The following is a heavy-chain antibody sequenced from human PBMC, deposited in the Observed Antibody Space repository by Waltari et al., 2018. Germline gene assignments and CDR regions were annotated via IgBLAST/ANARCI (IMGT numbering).Heavy chain of an antibody. CDR2: INPNSGGT. J-gene: IGHJ2*01. D-gene: IGHD6-6*01. Sequence: QVQLVQSGAEVKKPGASVKVSCKASGYTFTGSYMHWVRKAPGPGLEWMGWINPNSGGTNYAQKVQGRVTMTRDTSISTAYMELSRLRSDDTAVYYGARGRSIAARPNEKYWYFDLLGRGTLVTVSS. V-gene: IGHV1-2*02. CDR3: ARGRSIAARPNEKYWYFDL. CDR1: GYTFTGSY.